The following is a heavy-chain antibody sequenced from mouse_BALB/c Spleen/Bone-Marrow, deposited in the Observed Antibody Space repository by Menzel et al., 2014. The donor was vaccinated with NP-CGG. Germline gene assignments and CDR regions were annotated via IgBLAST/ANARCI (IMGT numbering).Heavy chain of an antibody. CDR1: GFTFSSYT. D-gene: IGHD3-1*01. CDR3: ARYGSGTFAY. CDR2: ISSGGGNT. V-gene: IGHV5-9*03. Sequence: EVKLMESGGGLVKPGGSLKLSCAASGFTFSSYTMSWVRQTPEKSLEWVATISSGGGNTYYPDSVKGRFTISRDNAKNNLYLQMSSLRSEDTALYYCARYGSGTFAYWGQGTLVTVSA. J-gene: IGHJ3*01.